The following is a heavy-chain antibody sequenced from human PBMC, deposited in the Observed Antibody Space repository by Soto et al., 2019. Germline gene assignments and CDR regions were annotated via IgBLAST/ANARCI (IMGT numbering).Heavy chain of an antibody. CDR1: GFTFSSYG. CDR2: ISFDGGHK. CDR3: AREATKVMNWFDP. Sequence: QVQLVESGGGVVQPGRSLRLSCAASGFTFSSYGMHWVRQAPGKGLEWVAFISFDGGHKSYADSVKGRFTISRDNSRSTLYLQMSSLRPEDTAVYSCAREATKVMNWFDPWGQGTLVTVSS. J-gene: IGHJ5*02. D-gene: IGHD4-17*01. V-gene: IGHV3-30*03.